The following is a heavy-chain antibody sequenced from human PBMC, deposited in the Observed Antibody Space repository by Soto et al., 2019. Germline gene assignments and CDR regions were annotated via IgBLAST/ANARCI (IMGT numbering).Heavy chain of an antibody. Sequence: GGSLRLSCAASGFTFSSYGMHWVRQAPGKGLEWVAVIWYDGSNKYYADSVKGRFTISRDNSKNTLYLQMNSLRAEDTAVYYCARDSSAVAGTDYWGQGTLVTVSS. D-gene: IGHD6-19*01. CDR3: ARDSSAVAGTDY. J-gene: IGHJ4*02. CDR2: IWYDGSNK. V-gene: IGHV3-33*01. CDR1: GFTFSSYG.